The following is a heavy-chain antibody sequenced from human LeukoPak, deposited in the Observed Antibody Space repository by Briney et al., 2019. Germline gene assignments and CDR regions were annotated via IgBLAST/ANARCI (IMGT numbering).Heavy chain of an antibody. CDR3: ARRGTTVVVDY. Sequence: GSLRLSCAASGFTFSNYWMSWVRQPPGKGLEWIGSISYSGSTNYNPSLKSRVTMSVDTSKNQFSLNLTSVTAADTAVYYCARRGTTVVVDYWGQGTLVIVSS. CDR1: GFTFSNYW. J-gene: IGHJ4*02. V-gene: IGHV4-39*01. D-gene: IGHD1-14*01. CDR2: ISYSGST.